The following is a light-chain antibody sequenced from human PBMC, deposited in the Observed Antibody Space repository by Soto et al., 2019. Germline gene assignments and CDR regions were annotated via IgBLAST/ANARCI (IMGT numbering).Light chain of an antibody. CDR2: GNS. J-gene: IGLJ2*01. CDR3: QSYDSSLSGVV. V-gene: IGLV1-40*01. Sequence: QSVLTQPPSVSGAPGQRVTISCTGSSSNIGAGYDVHWYQQLPGTAPKLLIYGNSNRPSGVPDRFSGSKSGTSASLASTGRQAEDEADYYCQSYDSSLSGVVFGGGTKLTVL. CDR1: SSNIGAGYD.